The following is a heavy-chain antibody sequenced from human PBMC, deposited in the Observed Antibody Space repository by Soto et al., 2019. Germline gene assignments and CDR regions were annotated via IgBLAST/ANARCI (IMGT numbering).Heavy chain of an antibody. CDR3: ARDPYSHYFDY. Sequence: GGSLRLSCAASGFTFSSYEMNWVRQAPRKGLEWVSYISSSGSTIYYADSVKGRFTISRDNAKNSLYLQMNSLRAEDTAVYYCARDPYSHYFDYWGQGTLVTVSS. CDR2: ISSSGSTI. D-gene: IGHD4-4*01. CDR1: GFTFSSYE. J-gene: IGHJ4*02. V-gene: IGHV3-48*03.